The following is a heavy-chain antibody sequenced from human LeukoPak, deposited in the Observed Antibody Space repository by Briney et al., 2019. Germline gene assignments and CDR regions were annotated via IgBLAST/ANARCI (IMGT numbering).Heavy chain of an antibody. V-gene: IGHV3-48*01. Sequence: PGGSLRLSCAASGFTFSSFSMNWVRQAPGKGLEWLSYILHNSATIYYANSVKGRFTISRDNSKNTLYLQMNSLRAEDTAVYYCAKDFDYWGQGTLVTVSS. CDR1: GFTFSSFS. J-gene: IGHJ4*02. CDR2: ILHNSATI. CDR3: AKDFDY.